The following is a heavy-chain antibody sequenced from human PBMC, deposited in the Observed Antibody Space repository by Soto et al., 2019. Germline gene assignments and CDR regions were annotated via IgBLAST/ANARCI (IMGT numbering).Heavy chain of an antibody. V-gene: IGHV4-59*01. CDR1: GGSISSYY. J-gene: IGHJ3*02. CDR2: IYYSGST. D-gene: IGHD7-27*01. CDR3: ARLVGLGRITGAFDI. Sequence: SETLSLTCTVSGGSISSYYWSWIRKPPGKGLEWIGYIYYSGSTNYNPSLKSRVTISVDTSKNQFSLKLSSVTAADTAVYYCARLVGLGRITGAFDIWGQGTMVTVSS.